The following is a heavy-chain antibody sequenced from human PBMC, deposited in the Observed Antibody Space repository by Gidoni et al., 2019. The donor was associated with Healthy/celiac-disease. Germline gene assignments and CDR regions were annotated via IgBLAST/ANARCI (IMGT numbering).Heavy chain of an antibody. CDR2: ISSSSSYI. V-gene: IGHV3-21*01. CDR3: ARAAHGDYDSSGYYRHWYFDL. Sequence: EVQLVESGGGLVKPGGSLSLSCAASGFTFSSYSMNWVRQAPGKGLEWLSSISSSSSYIYYADSVKGRFTISRDNAKNSLYLQMNSLRAEDTAVYYCARAAHGDYDSSGYYRHWYFDLWGRGTLVTVSS. CDR1: GFTFSSYS. D-gene: IGHD3-22*01. J-gene: IGHJ2*01.